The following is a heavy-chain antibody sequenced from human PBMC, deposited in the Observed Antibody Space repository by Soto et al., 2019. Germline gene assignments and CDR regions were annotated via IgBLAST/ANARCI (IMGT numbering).Heavy chain of an antibody. CDR3: ARDSYARTLTTVTVFDY. CDR2: INPSGGST. V-gene: IGHV1-46*01. D-gene: IGHD4-17*01. CDR1: GYTFTSYY. Sequence: ASVKVSCKASGYTFTSYYMHWVRQAPGQGLEWMGIINPSGGSTSYAQKFQGRVTMTRDTSTSTVYMELSSLRSEDTAVYYCARDSYARTLTTVTVFDYWGQGTLVTVSS. J-gene: IGHJ4*02.